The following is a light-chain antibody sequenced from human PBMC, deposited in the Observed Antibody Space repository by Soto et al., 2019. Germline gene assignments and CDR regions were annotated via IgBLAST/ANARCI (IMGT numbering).Light chain of an antibody. J-gene: IGKJ1*01. CDR3: QQSFSPLWT. CDR1: QSISNY. CDR2: AAS. V-gene: IGKV1-39*01. Sequence: DIQMTQSPSSLSASVGDRVNITCRASQSISNYLNWYQQKPGKAPKLLIYAASSMQSGVPSRFSGSGSETDCTLTISSLQPDDSETYYCQQSFSPLWTFGQGTKVEV.